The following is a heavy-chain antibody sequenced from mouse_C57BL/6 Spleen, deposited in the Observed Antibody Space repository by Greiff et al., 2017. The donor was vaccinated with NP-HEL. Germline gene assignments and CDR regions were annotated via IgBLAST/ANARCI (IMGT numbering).Heavy chain of an antibody. D-gene: IGHD1-1*01. V-gene: IGHV2-6-1*01. CDR2: IWSDGST. CDR3: ARHRPYYYGSSYGAMDY. J-gene: IGHJ4*01. CDR1: GFSLTSYG. Sequence: VMLVESGPGLVAPSQSLSITCTVSGFSLTSYGVHWVRQPPGKGLEWLVVIWSDGSTTYNSALNSRLSISKDNSKSQVFLKMNSLQTDDTAMYYCARHRPYYYGSSYGAMDYWGQGTSVTVSS.